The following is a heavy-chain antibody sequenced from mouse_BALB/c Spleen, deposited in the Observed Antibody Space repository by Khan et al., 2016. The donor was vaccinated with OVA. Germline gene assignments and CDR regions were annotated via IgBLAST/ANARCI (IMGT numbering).Heavy chain of an antibody. D-gene: IGHD1-1*01. CDR2: VSTGGHYT. CDR3: ARLAYDYDREGFAY. CDR1: GFTFSTYG. Sequence: EVELVESGGDVVKPGGSLKLSCAASGFTFSTYGMSWVRQTPDKRLEWVATVSTGGHYTYYPDTVKGRFTISRDNAKNTLYLQMSSLKSEDTAMFYCARLAYDYDREGFAYWGQGTLVTVSA. V-gene: IGHV5-6*01. J-gene: IGHJ3*01.